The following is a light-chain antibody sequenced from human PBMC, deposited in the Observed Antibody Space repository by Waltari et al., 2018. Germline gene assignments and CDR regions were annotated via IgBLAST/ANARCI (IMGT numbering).Light chain of an antibody. CDR2: RND. V-gene: IGLV1-44*01. J-gene: IGLJ3*02. Sequence: QSVLTQPPSASGTPGQRVTISCSGTYSNVGNNVVNWYQQLQRTVPKLLIYRNDKRPSVGPDRFSGSKSGTSASLAISGLRSADEADYFCASWDDSPNGRWVFGGGTKVTVL. CDR1: YSNVGNNV. CDR3: ASWDDSPNGRWV.